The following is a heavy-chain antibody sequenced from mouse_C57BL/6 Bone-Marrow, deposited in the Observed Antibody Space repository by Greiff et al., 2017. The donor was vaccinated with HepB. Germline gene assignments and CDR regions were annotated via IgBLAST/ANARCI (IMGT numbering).Heavy chain of an antibody. D-gene: IGHD2-5*01. CDR1: GYTFTNYW. CDR3: ARSLLHSNCWYFDV. Sequence: VKLMESGAELVRPGTSVKMSCKASGYTFTNYWIGWAKQRPGHGLEWIGDIYPGGGYTNYNEKFKGKATLTADKSSSTAYMQFSSLTSEDSAIYYCARSLLHSNCWYFDVWGTGTTVTVSS. CDR2: IYPGGGYT. V-gene: IGHV1-63*01. J-gene: IGHJ1*03.